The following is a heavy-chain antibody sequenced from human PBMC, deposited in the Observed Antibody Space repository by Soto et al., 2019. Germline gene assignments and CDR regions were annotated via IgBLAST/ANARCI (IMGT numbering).Heavy chain of an antibody. CDR3: HGYGY. Sequence: EVLVLESGGGLIQPGGSLRLSCEVSGFSVTANYMSWVRQAPAKGLEWVSVIYSGGSTYYVDSVKGRFSISRDISKNTLYLQMNSLRAEDTAVYYCHGYGYWGQGTLVTVSS. CDR1: GFSVTANY. J-gene: IGHJ4*02. V-gene: IGHV3-53*01. D-gene: IGHD5-12*01. CDR2: IYSGGST.